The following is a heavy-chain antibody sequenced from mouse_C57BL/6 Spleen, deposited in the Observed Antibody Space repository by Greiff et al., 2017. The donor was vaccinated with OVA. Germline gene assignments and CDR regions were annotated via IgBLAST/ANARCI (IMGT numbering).Heavy chain of an antibody. Sequence: QVQLQQPGAELVKPGASVKMSCKASGYTFTSYWITWVKQRPGQGLEWIGDIYPGSGSTNYNEKFKSKATLTVDTSSSTAYMQLSSLTSEDSAVYYCARGPRWDEALDDGGQGTTLTVSS. CDR3: ARGPRWDEALDD. J-gene: IGHJ2*01. V-gene: IGHV1-55*01. CDR2: IYPGSGST. D-gene: IGHD4-1*01. CDR1: GYTFTSYW.